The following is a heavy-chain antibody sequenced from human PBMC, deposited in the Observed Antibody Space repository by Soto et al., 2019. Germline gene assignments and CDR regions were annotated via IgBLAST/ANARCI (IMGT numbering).Heavy chain of an antibody. CDR2: ITSSSDYI. Sequence: PGGSLRLSCATSGFTASPNYMTWVRQAPGKGLECVSSITSSSDYIYYADSVRGRFTISRDNAKSSLYLQMNSLRAEDTAVYYCARDTPTAPFDYWGQGTLVTVSS. D-gene: IGHD4-17*01. V-gene: IGHV3-21*01. J-gene: IGHJ4*02. CDR1: GFTASPNY. CDR3: ARDTPTAPFDY.